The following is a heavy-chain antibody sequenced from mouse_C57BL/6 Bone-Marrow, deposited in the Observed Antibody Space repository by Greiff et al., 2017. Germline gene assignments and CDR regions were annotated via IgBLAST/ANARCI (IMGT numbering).Heavy chain of an antibody. CDR1: GFTFTDYY. D-gene: IGHD4-1*01. CDR2: IRNKANGYTT. V-gene: IGHV7-3*01. Sequence: EVKLEESGGGLVQPGGSLSLSCAASGFTFTDYYMSWVRQPPGKALAWLGFIRNKANGYTTEYSASVKGRFTISRDNSQSILYLQMNSLRAEYSATYYCARSPNVLYWYFDVWGTGTTVTVSS. J-gene: IGHJ1*03. CDR3: ARSPNVLYWYFDV.